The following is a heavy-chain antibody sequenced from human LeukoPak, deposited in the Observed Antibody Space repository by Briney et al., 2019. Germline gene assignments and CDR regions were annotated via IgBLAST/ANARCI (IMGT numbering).Heavy chain of an antibody. CDR3: ARHALVDYYDSSGYGGKGAFDI. CDR1: GFTFSSYS. V-gene: IGHV3-21*04. CDR2: ISSSSSYI. D-gene: IGHD3-22*01. Sequence: GGSLRLSCAASGFTFSSYSMNWVRQAPGKGLEWVSSISSSSSYIYYADSVKGRFTISRDNAKNSLYLQMNSLRAEDTAVYYCARHALVDYYDSSGYGGKGAFDIWGQGTMVTVSS. J-gene: IGHJ3*02.